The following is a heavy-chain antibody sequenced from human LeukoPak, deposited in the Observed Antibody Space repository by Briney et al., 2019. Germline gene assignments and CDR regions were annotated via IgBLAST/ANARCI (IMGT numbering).Heavy chain of an antibody. Sequence: PSETLSLTCTVSGGSISSSSYYWGWIRQPPGKGLEWVGSIYYSGSTYYNPSFKSRVTISVDTSKSQFSLKLSSVTAADTAVYYCARGTIRSLIVATIDHWFDPWGQGTLVTVSS. CDR1: GGSISSSSYY. V-gene: IGHV4-39*07. CDR2: IYYSGST. D-gene: IGHD5-12*01. J-gene: IGHJ5*02. CDR3: ARGTIRSLIVATIDHWFDP.